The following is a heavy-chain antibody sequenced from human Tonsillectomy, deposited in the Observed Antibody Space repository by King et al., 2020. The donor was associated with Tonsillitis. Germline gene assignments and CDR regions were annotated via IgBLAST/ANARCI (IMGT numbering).Heavy chain of an antibody. CDR1: GFSLSTSGVG. Sequence: ITLKESGPTLVKPTQTLTLTCTFSGFSLSTSGVGVGWIRQPPGKALEWLALIYLDDDKRYSPSLKNRLTLTKDTSKNQVVLTMTNMDPVDTATYYCAHSGAGFILRYFDPWGQGTLVTVSS. D-gene: IGHD3-9*01. CDR2: IYLDDDK. CDR3: AHSGAGFILRYFDP. V-gene: IGHV2-5*02. J-gene: IGHJ5*02.